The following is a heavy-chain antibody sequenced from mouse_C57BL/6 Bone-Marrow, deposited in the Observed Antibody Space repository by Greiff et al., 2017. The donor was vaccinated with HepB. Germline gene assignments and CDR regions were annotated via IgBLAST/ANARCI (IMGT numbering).Heavy chain of an antibody. V-gene: IGHV10-1*01. CDR3: VSPLGGYYAMDY. CDR1: GFSFNTYA. Sequence: EVQVVESGGGLVQPKGSLKLSCAASGFSFNTYAMNWVRQAPGKGLEWVARIRSKSNNYATYYADSVKDRFTISRDDSESMLYLQMNNLKTEDTAMYYCVSPLGGYYAMDYWGQGTSVTVSS. D-gene: IGHD3-1*01. J-gene: IGHJ4*01. CDR2: IRSKSNNYAT.